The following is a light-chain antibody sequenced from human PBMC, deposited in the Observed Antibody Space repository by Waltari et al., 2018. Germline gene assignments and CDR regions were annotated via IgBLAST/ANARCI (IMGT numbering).Light chain of an antibody. CDR2: GSN. V-gene: IGLV7-46*01. CDR3: LLSFSGVHAV. J-gene: IGLJ7*01. CDR1: TGAVTSGHY. Sequence: QAVVTQEPSLTVSPGGTVTLTCGSSTGAVTSGHYPYWFQQRPGQAPTTLIYGSNNKHSWTPARCSAALLGGKAALTLSGAQPEDEADYYCLLSFSGVHAVFGGGTHLTVL.